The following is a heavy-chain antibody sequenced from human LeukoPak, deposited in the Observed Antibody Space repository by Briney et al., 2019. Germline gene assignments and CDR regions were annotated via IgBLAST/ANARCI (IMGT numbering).Heavy chain of an antibody. D-gene: IGHD2-21*02. CDR3: AKGDTS. CDR1: GFNFSNYD. J-gene: IGHJ5*02. V-gene: IGHV3-30*02. Sequence: PGGSLRLSCAASGFNFSNYDMRWVRQAPGKGLEWVAFIRYDGTDKYYADSVKGRFTISRDNSKNTLYLQMNSLRNEDAAVYYCAKGDTSWGQGTLVTVSS. CDR2: IRYDGTDK.